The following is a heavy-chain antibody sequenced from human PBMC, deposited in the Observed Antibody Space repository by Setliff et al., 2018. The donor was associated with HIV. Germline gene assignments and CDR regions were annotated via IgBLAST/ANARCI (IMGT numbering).Heavy chain of an antibody. V-gene: IGHV4-39*07. Sequence: SETLSLTCTVSGGSISSSSYYWGWIRQPPGKGLEWIGSIYYSGSTNYNPSLKSRVKISADTSKNQFSLKLSSVTAADTAVYYCARDGVVPKYYGMDVWGQGTTVTVSS. J-gene: IGHJ6*02. CDR3: ARDGVVPKYYGMDV. CDR1: GGSISSSSYY. CDR2: IYYSGST. D-gene: IGHD2-2*01.